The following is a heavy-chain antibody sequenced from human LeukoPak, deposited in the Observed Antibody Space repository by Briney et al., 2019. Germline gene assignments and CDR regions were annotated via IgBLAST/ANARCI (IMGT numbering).Heavy chain of an antibody. Sequence: SETLSLTCTVSGGSISSYYWSWIRQPPGKGLEWIGYIYYSGSTNYNPSLKSRVTISVDTSENQFSLKLSSVTAADTAVYYCARGRDFDCSGGSCYSTWWFDPWGQGTLVTVSS. V-gene: IGHV4-59*01. J-gene: IGHJ5*02. CDR3: ARGRDFDCSGGSCYSTWWFDP. CDR2: IYYSGST. D-gene: IGHD2-15*01. CDR1: GGSISSYY.